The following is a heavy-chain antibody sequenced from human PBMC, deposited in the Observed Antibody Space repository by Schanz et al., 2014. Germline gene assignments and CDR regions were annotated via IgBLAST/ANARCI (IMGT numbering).Heavy chain of an antibody. J-gene: IGHJ3*02. Sequence: QLVESGGGLVKPGGSLRLSCATSGFTLRRYSMNWIRQAPGKGLEWLSYISRDGTTSYYADSVKGRFTISRDNAKNSLYLEMTSLRGEDTAVYYCARENLNWEAFDIWGQGTVVTVSS. CDR2: ISRDGTTS. CDR3: ARENLNWEAFDI. V-gene: IGHV3-21*05. D-gene: IGHD7-27*01. CDR1: GFTLRRYS.